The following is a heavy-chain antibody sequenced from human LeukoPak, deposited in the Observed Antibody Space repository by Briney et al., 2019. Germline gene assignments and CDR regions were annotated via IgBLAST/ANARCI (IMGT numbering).Heavy chain of an antibody. Sequence: ASETLSLTCTVSGGSISSGSYYWSWIRQPAGKGLEWIGRIYTSGSTNYNPSLKSRVTISVDTSKNQFSLKLSSVTAADTAVYYCASTTGYCSGGSCYSLGWFDPWGQGALVTVSS. CDR3: ASTTGYCSGGSCYSLGWFDP. D-gene: IGHD2-15*01. CDR1: GGSISSGSYY. J-gene: IGHJ5*02. V-gene: IGHV4-61*02. CDR2: IYTSGST.